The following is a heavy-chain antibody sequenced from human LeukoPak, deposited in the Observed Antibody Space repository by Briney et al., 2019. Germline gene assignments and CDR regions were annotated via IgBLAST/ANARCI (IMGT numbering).Heavy chain of an antibody. J-gene: IGHJ4*02. V-gene: IGHV3-7*01. CDR1: GFTFSSYA. D-gene: IGHD5-18*01. CDR2: IKQDGSEK. Sequence: GGSLRLSCAASGFTFSSYAMSWVRQAPGKGLEWVANIKQDGSEKYYVDSVKGRFTISRDNAKNSLYLQMNSLRAEDTAVYYCARRKRGYSYGTFDYWGQGTLVTVSS. CDR3: ARRKRGYSYGTFDY.